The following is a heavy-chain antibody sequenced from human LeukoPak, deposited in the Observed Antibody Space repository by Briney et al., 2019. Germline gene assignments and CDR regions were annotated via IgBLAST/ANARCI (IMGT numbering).Heavy chain of an antibody. CDR3: ARDGTATHTLFDY. J-gene: IGHJ4*02. CDR2: IWYDGSNK. D-gene: IGHD1-26*01. V-gene: IGHV3-33*01. Sequence: GGSLRLSCAASGFIFSSYGMHWVRQAPGKGLEWVAVIWYDGSNKYYADSVKGRFIISRDNSKNTLYLQMNSLRAEDTAVYYCARDGTATHTLFDYWGQGTLVTVSS. CDR1: GFIFSSYG.